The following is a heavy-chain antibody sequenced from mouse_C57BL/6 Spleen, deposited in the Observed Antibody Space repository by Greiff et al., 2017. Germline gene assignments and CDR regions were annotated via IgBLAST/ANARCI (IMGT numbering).Heavy chain of an antibody. CDR2: INPNNGGT. J-gene: IGHJ4*01. Sequence: VQLKQSGPELVKPGASVKISCKASGYTFTDYYMNWVKQSHGKSLEWIGDINPNNGGTSYNQKFKGKATLTVDKSSSTAYMELRSLTSEDSAVYYCARRRWGHAMDYWGQGTSVTVSS. D-gene: IGHD1-1*02. CDR1: GYTFTDYY. V-gene: IGHV1-26*01. CDR3: ARRRWGHAMDY.